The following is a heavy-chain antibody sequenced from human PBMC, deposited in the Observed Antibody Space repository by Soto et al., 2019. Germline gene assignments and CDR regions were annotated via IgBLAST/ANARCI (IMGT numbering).Heavy chain of an antibody. Sequence: SETLSLSCTVSGDSISDDYWTWIRQPPGKALEWIGYVYYSGSTSYNPSFKSRVTIAVDTSKTQFSLKLNSVTAADTAVYYCARVRTTLDFYYYYMDVWGRGTTVTVSS. J-gene: IGHJ6*03. CDR1: GDSISDDY. CDR3: ARVRTTLDFYYYYMDV. D-gene: IGHD3-10*01. V-gene: IGHV4-59*08. CDR2: VYYSGST.